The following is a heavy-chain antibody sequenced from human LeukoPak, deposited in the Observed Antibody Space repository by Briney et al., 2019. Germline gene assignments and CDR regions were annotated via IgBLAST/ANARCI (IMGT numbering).Heavy chain of an antibody. CDR3: ASVGKGERPDFDY. CDR2: INPNSGGT. CDR1: GYTFTGYY. V-gene: IGHV1-2*02. Sequence: ASVKVSCKASGYTFTGYYMHWVRQAPGQGHGWMGWINPNSGGTNYAQKFQGRVTMTRDTSISTDYMELSRLRSDDTAVYYCASVGKGERPDFDYWGQGTLVTVSS. D-gene: IGHD3-16*01. J-gene: IGHJ4*02.